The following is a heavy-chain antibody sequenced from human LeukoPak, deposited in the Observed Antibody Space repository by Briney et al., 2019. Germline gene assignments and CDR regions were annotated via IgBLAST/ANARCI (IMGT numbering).Heavy chain of an antibody. CDR3: ARVRGYDAFGI. CDR2: IISSSSTI. D-gene: IGHD6-25*01. CDR1: GFTFSSYN. Sequence: GGSLRLSCAASGFTFSSYNMNWVRQAPGKGLEWVSYIISSSSTIYYSDSVKGRFTISRDNAKNSLYLQMNSLRAEDTAVYYCARVRGYDAFGIWGQGTMVTVSS. J-gene: IGHJ3*02. V-gene: IGHV3-48*01.